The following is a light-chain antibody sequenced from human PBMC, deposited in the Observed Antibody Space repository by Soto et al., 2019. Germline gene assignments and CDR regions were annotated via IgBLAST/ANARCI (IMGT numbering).Light chain of an antibody. CDR2: ANS. V-gene: IGLV1-40*01. CDR1: RSNIGAGYD. CDR3: QSYDSSLSAYV. Sequence: QSVLTQPPSVSGAPGQRVTISCTGRRSNIGAGYDVHWYQQLPGTAPKLLIYANSNRPSGVPDRFSGSKSGTSASLAITGLQAEDEADYYCQSYDSSLSAYVFGTGTKVTVL. J-gene: IGLJ1*01.